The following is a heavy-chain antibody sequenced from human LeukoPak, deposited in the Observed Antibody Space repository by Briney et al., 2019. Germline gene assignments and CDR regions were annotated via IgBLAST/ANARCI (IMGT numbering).Heavy chain of an antibody. J-gene: IGHJ3*02. CDR1: GFTFSSYS. CDR3: ARVNCSGGSCHGAFDM. V-gene: IGHV3-48*01. D-gene: IGHD2-15*01. Sequence: GGSLRLSCAASGFTFSSYSMNWVRQAPGKGLEWVSYISSSSSTIYYADSVKGRFTISRHNAKNSLYLQMNSLRAEDTGVYYCARVNCSGGSCHGAFDMWGQGTMVTVSS. CDR2: ISSSSSTI.